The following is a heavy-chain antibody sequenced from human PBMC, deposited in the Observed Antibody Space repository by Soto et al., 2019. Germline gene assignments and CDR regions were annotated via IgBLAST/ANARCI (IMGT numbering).Heavy chain of an antibody. J-gene: IGHJ6*02. V-gene: IGHV4-39*01. CDR2: IYYSGST. Sequence: SETLSLTCTVSGGSISSSSYYWGWIRQPPGKGLEWIGSIYYSGSTYYNPSLKSRVTISVDTSKNQFSLKLSSVTAADTAVYYCARQDDSYGPLGMDVWGQGTTVTVS. D-gene: IGHD5-18*01. CDR1: GGSISSSSYY. CDR3: ARQDDSYGPLGMDV.